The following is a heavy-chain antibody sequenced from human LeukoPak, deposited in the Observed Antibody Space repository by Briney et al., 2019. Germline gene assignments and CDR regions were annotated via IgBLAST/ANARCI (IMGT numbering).Heavy chain of an antibody. D-gene: IGHD4-17*01. CDR1: GFTVSSNY. V-gene: IGHV3-53*01. CDR3: ARKEVTKNAFDI. Sequence: GGSLRLSCAASGFTVSSNYMSWVRQAPGKGLERVSSISNSGGSTYYADSVKGRFTISRDNSKNTLYLQMNSLRVEDTAVYYCARKEVTKNAFDIWGQGTMVTVSS. J-gene: IGHJ3*02. CDR2: ISNSGGST.